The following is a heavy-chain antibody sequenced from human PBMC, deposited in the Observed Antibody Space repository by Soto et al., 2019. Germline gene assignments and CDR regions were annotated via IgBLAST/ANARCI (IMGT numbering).Heavy chain of an antibody. Sequence: QLQLQESGSGLVKPSQTLSLTCTVSGGSISSGGYSWSWIRQPPGKGLEWIGYIYHSGSTYYNPPPNRRVTIAVDRSKNQFSLKLSSVPAAVTAVYYCARGPPFLPWGKGTLVTVSS. J-gene: IGHJ5*02. CDR3: ARGPPFLP. CDR2: IYHSGST. D-gene: IGHD3-3*02. V-gene: IGHV4-30-2*01. CDR1: GGSISSGGYS.